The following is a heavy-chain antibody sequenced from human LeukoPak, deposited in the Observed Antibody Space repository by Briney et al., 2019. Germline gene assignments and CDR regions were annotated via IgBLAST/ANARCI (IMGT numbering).Heavy chain of an antibody. V-gene: IGHV3-9*01. D-gene: IGHD6-19*01. Sequence: PGRSLRLSCAASGFTFDDYAMHWVRQAPGKGLEWVSGISWNSGSIGYADSVKGRFTISRDNAKNSLYLQMNSLRAEDTALYYCAKDRGSGWSGNDYWGQGTLVTVSS. J-gene: IGHJ4*02. CDR1: GFTFDDYA. CDR2: ISWNSGSI. CDR3: AKDRGSGWSGNDY.